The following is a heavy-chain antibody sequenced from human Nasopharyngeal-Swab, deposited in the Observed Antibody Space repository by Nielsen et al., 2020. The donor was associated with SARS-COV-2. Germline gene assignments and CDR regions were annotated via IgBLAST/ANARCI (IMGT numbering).Heavy chain of an antibody. D-gene: IGHD6-19*01. CDR2: INPNSGGT. Sequence: ASVKVPCKASGYTFTGYYMHWARPAPGQGLEWMGWINPNSGGTNYAQKFQGRVTMTRDTSISTAYMELSRLRSDDTAVYYCARGSAVAGLGMRDAFDIWGQGAMVTVSS. CDR1: GYTFTGYY. V-gene: IGHV1-2*02. CDR3: ARGSAVAGLGMRDAFDI. J-gene: IGHJ3*02.